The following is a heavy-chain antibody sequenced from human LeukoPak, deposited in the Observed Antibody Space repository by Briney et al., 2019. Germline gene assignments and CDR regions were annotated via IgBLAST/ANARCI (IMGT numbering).Heavy chain of an antibody. Sequence: SETLSLTCAVYGGSFSGYYWSWIRQPPGKGLEWIGEINHSGSTNYNPSLKSRVTISVDTSKNQFSLELGSVTAADTAVYYCARRGGSTSFDYWGQGTLVTVSS. V-gene: IGHV4-34*01. CDR1: GGSFSGYY. CDR2: INHSGST. CDR3: ARRGGSTSFDY. J-gene: IGHJ4*02. D-gene: IGHD2-2*01.